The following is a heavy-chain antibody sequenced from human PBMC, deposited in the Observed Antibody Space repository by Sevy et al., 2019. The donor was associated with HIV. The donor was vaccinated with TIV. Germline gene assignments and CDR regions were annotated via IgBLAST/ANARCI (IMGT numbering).Heavy chain of an antibody. Sequence: SEILSLTCDVSGFSISNNFYWGWIRQPPGKGLEWIGSIYHSGTTYYSPSLNSRVTISVDMSNNQFALRLTSVTAADSAVYYCARARRSESNYFCMDVWSKGTMVTVSS. CDR3: ARARRSESNYFCMDV. CDR2: IYHSGTT. D-gene: IGHD3-3*01. CDR1: GFSISNNFY. J-gene: IGHJ6*03. V-gene: IGHV4-38-2*01.